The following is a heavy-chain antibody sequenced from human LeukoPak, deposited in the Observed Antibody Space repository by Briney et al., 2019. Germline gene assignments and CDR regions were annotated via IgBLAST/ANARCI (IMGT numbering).Heavy chain of an antibody. Sequence: GGSLRLSYAASGFTFSDYYMTWIRQAPGKGLEWISHITSSGTNMYYADSVRGRFFISRDNAKKSLFLQINSLRAEDTAVYYCARGPSRNFYQLWGQGTLVTVSS. J-gene: IGHJ4*02. CDR2: ITSSGTNM. CDR1: GFTFSDYY. D-gene: IGHD2/OR15-2a*01. V-gene: IGHV3-11*01. CDR3: ARGPSRNFYQL.